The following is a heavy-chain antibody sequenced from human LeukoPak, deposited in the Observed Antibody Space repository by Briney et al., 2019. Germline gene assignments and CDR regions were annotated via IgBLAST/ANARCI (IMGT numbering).Heavy chain of an antibody. CDR2: ISATKGIT. CDR3: VRGSLASGVVVYYYYYLDV. Sequence: GGSLRLSCAASGFNYTSYTMNWVRQAPGMGLEWLSYISATKGITYYADSVKGRFTISRDNAKNSLSLQMDSLRAEDTAVYYCVRGSLASGVVVYYYYYLDVWGKGTTVTVSS. J-gene: IGHJ6*03. D-gene: IGHD3-3*01. CDR1: GFNYTSYT. V-gene: IGHV3-48*01.